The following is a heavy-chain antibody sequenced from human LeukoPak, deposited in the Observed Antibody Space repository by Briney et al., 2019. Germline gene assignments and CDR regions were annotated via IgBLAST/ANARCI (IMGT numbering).Heavy chain of an antibody. J-gene: IGHJ4*01. V-gene: IGHV4-59*01. CDR1: GGSISSYY. CDR2: IYYSGRT. D-gene: IGHD2-8*02. Sequence: SETLSLTCTVSGGSISSYYWSWIRQPPGKGLEWIGYIYYSGRTNYNPSLKSRVTISVDTSKNQFSLKLSSVTAADTAVYYCARADTGGETFDYWGQEPWSPSPQ. CDR3: ARADTGGETFDY.